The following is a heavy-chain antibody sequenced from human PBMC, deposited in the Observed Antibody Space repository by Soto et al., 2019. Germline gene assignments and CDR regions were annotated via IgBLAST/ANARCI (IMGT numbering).Heavy chain of an antibody. J-gene: IGHJ5*02. V-gene: IGHV1-24*01. D-gene: IGHD6-25*01. Sequence: ASVKVSCKVSGYTLTELSMHWVRQAPGKGLEWMGGFDPEDGETIYAQKFQGRVTISVDTSKNQFSLKLSSVTAADTAVYYCARGGSSGYGWFDPWGQGTLVTVSS. CDR2: FDPEDGET. CDR1: GYTLTELS. CDR3: ARGGSSGYGWFDP.